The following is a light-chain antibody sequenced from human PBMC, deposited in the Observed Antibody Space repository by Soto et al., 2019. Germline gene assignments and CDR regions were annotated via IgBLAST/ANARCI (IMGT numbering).Light chain of an antibody. CDR1: QSLLHSDGKIY. Sequence: DIVMTQTPLSLSVTPGQPASISCKSSQSLLHSDGKIYMYWYLQRPGQPPQLLIHEVSNRFSGVPDRFSGSGSGTDFTLKISRVEAEDVGIFYCMQTLHIPLTFGGGTKVEIK. CDR3: MQTLHIPLT. J-gene: IGKJ4*01. V-gene: IGKV2D-29*01. CDR2: EVS.